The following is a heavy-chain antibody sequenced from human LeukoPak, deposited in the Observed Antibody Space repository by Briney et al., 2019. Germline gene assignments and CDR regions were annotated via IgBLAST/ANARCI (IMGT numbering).Heavy chain of an antibody. CDR3: ATSTSSRMDV. CDR1: GGTLSSYA. J-gene: IGHJ6*02. V-gene: IGHV1-69*10. Sequence: VASVTVSCKASGGTLSSYAISWVRQAPGQGLEWMGRIIPILGIANYAQKFQGRVTITADKSTSTAYMELSSLRSEDTAVYYCATSTSSRMDVWGQGTTVTVSS. CDR2: IIPILGIA. D-gene: IGHD2-2*01.